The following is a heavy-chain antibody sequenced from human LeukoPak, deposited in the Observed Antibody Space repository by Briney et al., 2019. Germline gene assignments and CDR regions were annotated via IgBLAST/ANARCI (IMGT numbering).Heavy chain of an antibody. CDR2: ITSSASNK. Sequence: GGSLRLSCAASGFTFSSYSMNWVRQAPGKGLEWVSYITSSASNKYYADSVKGRFTISRDNAKNSLYLQMNSLRAEDTAVYYCARFMYYYDSSGYIPPGDFDYWGQGTLVTVSS. CDR1: GFTFSSYS. D-gene: IGHD3-22*01. V-gene: IGHV3-48*04. CDR3: ARFMYYYDSSGYIPPGDFDY. J-gene: IGHJ4*02.